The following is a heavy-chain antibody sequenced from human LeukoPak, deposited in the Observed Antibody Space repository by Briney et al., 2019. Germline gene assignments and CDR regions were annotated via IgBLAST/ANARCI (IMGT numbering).Heavy chain of an antibody. J-gene: IGHJ4*02. CDR3: ASNSGSYYVGGD. D-gene: IGHD3-10*01. CDR1: GGSIRSYY. V-gene: IGHV4-59*01. Sequence: SETLSLTCTVSGGSIRSYYWSWFRQPPGKGLEYIGYIYHDGTTNYNPSLKSRVTISIDTSKKQFSLNLTSVTAADTAVYYCASNSGSYYVGGDWGQGILVTVSS. CDR2: IYHDGTT.